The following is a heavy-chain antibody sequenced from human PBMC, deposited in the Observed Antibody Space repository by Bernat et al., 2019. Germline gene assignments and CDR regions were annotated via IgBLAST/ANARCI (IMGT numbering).Heavy chain of an antibody. D-gene: IGHD4-17*01. CDR2: VSYDGSHT. J-gene: IGHJ4*02. CDR1: GVTLSNYG. V-gene: IGHV3-30*18. CDR3: AKVSGDYARGGFDF. Sequence: QVQLVESGGGVVQPGRSLRLSCAASGVTLSNYGMHWVRQAPGKGLEWVAVVSYDGSHTYYADSAKGRFTISRDNSKNTLYLQMNSLRAEDTAVYYCAKVSGDYARGGFDFWGQGTLVTVSS.